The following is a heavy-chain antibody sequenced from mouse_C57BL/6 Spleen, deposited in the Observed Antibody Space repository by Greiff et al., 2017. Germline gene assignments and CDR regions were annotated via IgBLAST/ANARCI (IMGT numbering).Heavy chain of an antibody. D-gene: IGHD2-2*01. CDR1: GYTFTSYW. CDR2: IHPSDSDT. J-gene: IGHJ3*01. Sequence: QVQLQQPGAELVKPGASVKVSCKASGYTFTSYWMHWVKQRPGQGLEWIGRIHPSDSDTNYNQKFKGKATLTVDKSSSTAYIQLSSLTYEDSAVYYCAMGYAWFAYWGQGTLVTVSA. CDR3: AMGYAWFAY. V-gene: IGHV1-74*01.